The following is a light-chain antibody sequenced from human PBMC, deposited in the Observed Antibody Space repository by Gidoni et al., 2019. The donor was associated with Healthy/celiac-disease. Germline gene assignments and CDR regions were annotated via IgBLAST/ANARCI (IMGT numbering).Light chain of an antibody. CDR1: QSVSSN. J-gene: IGKJ1*01. CDR2: GAS. V-gene: IGKV3-15*01. Sequence: EIVMTQSPATLSVSPGERATLSCRASQSVSSNLAWYQQKPGQAPSLLIYGASTRATGIPARFSGSGSGTEFTLTISSLQSEDFAVYYCHQYNNGGTFGQGTKVEIK. CDR3: HQYNNGGT.